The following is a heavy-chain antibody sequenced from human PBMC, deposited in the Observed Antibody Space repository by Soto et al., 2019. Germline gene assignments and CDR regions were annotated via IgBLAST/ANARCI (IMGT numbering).Heavy chain of an antibody. CDR1: GYTFTSYA. Sequence: QVQLVQSGAEVKKPGASVKVSCKASGYTFTSYAMHWVRQAPGQRLEWMGWINAGNGNTKYSQKFQGRVTITRDTSASTAYMELSSLRSEDTAVYYCARDYDFWSGYYGNFAYWGQGTLVTVSS. D-gene: IGHD3-3*01. CDR3: ARDYDFWSGYYGNFAY. CDR2: INAGNGNT. V-gene: IGHV1-3*01. J-gene: IGHJ4*02.